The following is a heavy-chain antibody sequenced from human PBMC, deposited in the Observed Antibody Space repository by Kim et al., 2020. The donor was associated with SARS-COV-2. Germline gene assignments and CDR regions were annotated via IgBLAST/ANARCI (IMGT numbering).Heavy chain of an antibody. CDR3: ASQYYYDSSGQGGAFDI. J-gene: IGHJ3*02. D-gene: IGHD3-22*01. V-gene: IGHV3-53*01. Sequence: VKGRIPISRDNTKNTLYLQMNSLRAEDTAVYYCASQYYYDSSGQGGAFDIWGQGTMVTVSS.